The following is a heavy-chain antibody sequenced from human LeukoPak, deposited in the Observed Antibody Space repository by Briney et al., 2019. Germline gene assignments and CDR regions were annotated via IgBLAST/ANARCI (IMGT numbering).Heavy chain of an antibody. J-gene: IGHJ4*02. V-gene: IGHV3-7*04. Sequence: GGSVRLSCAASGFTFSSYWMSWVRQAPGKGLEWVANINGDGSDYQYVDSVRGRFTIYRDNAKNSLYLQMNSLRAEDTAVYYCAGDLGYTRADYWGQRTLVTVSS. D-gene: IGHD2-2*02. CDR1: GFTFSSYW. CDR2: INGDGSDY. CDR3: AGDLGYTRADY.